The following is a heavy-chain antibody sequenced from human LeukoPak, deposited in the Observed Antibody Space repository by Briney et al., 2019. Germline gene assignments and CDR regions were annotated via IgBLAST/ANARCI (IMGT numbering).Heavy chain of an antibody. D-gene: IGHD3-10*01. CDR1: GFTFSSYG. CDR3: AKDGPAGEDYYGSGSYFDY. J-gene: IGHJ4*02. Sequence: GRSLRLSCAASGFTFSSYGMHWVRQAPGKGLEWVAVISYDGSNKYYADSVKGRFTISRDNSKNTLYLQMNSLRAEDTAVHYCAKDGPAGEDYYGSGSYFDYWGQGTLVTVSS. V-gene: IGHV3-30*18. CDR2: ISYDGSNK.